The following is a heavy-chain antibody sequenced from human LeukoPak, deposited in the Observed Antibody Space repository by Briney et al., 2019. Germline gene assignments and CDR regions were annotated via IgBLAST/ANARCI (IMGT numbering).Heavy chain of an antibody. Sequence: SETLSLTCTASGVFISSSENYWGWIRQPPGKGLEWIGSIYRSGTTYYNPSLKSRVSISVDTSKNQFSLKLNSVTAADTAVYYCARSGIAAAGTGIDYWGLGTLVTVSS. CDR3: ARSGIAAAGTGIDY. J-gene: IGHJ4*02. CDR2: IYRSGTT. D-gene: IGHD6-13*01. CDR1: GVFISSSENY. V-gene: IGHV4-39*01.